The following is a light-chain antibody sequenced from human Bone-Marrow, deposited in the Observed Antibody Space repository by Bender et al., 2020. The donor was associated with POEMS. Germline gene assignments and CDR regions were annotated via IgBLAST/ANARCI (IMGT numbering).Light chain of an antibody. J-gene: IGLJ2*01. Sequence: QSALTQPPSASGSPGQSVTISCTGTSSDVGTYNYVSWYQQHPGKPPKLMIYEVNKRPSGVPDRFSGSKSGNTAALTVSGLQAEDEADYYCSSDAGSSNVVFGGGTKLTVL. V-gene: IGLV2-8*01. CDR2: EVN. CDR3: SSDAGSSNVV. CDR1: SSDVGTYNY.